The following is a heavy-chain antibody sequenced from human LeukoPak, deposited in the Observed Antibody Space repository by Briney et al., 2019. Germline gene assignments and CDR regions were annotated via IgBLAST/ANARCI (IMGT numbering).Heavy chain of an antibody. Sequence: SVKVSCKASGGTFSSYAISWVRQAPGQGLEWMGRIIPIFGTANYAQKCQGRVTITTDESTSTAYMELSSLRSEDTAVYYWARGATPYYYDSSGSYYFDYWGQGTLVTVSS. CDR3: ARGATPYYYDSSGSYYFDY. V-gene: IGHV1-69*05. D-gene: IGHD3-22*01. CDR2: IIPIFGTA. J-gene: IGHJ4*02. CDR1: GGTFSSYA.